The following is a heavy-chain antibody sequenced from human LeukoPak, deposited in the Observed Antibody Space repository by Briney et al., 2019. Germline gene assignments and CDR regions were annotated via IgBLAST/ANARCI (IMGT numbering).Heavy chain of an antibody. V-gene: IGHV1-18*01. J-gene: IGHJ4*02. D-gene: IGHD6-19*01. CDR3: ARDTNMGYSSGLGY. CDR1: GYTFTSYG. Sequence: ASVKVSCKASGYTFTSYGISWVRQAPGQGLEWMGWISAYNGNTNYAQKLQGRATMTTDTSTSKAYMELRSLRSDHTAVYYCARDTNMGYSSGLGYWGQGTLVTVPS. CDR2: ISAYNGNT.